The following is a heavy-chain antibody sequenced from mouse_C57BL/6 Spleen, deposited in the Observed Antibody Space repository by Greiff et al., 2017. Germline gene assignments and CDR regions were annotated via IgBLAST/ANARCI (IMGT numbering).Heavy chain of an antibody. D-gene: IGHD4-1*01. J-gene: IGHJ2*01. V-gene: IGHV1-52*01. CDR2: IDPSDSET. CDR1: GYTFTSYW. Sequence: QVQLQQPGAELVRPGSSVQLSCKASGYTFTSYWMHWVKQRPIQGLEWIGNIDPSDSETHYNQKFKDKATLTVDKSSSTAYMQLSSLTSEDSAVYYCARWNWDLYFDYWGQGTTLTVSS. CDR3: ARWNWDLYFDY.